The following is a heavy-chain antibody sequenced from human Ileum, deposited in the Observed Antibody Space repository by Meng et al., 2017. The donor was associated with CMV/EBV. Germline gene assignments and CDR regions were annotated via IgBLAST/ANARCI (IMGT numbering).Heavy chain of an antibody. CDR2: INNDGNTA. Sequence: GGSLRLSCAASGFTFSDYWMHWVRQSPGRGLVWASRINNDGNTADYADSVKGRFTISRDNTKDTLYLQMNRLRAEDTAVYYCARPYTGASTLPFWGQGTLVTVSS. V-gene: IGHV3-74*01. D-gene: IGHD1-26*01. J-gene: IGHJ4*02. CDR3: ARPYTGASTLPF. CDR1: GFTFSDYW.